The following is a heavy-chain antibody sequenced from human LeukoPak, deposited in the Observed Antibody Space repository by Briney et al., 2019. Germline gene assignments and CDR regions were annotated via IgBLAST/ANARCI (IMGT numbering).Heavy chain of an antibody. CDR3: AKDRRRFGEKYFDY. CDR2: IRYDGSNK. Sequence: GGSLRLSCAASGFTFSSYGMHWVRQAPGKGLEWVAFIRYDGSNKYYADSVKGRFTISRDNSKNTLYLQMNSLRAEDTAVYYCAKDRRRFGEKYFDYWGQGTLVTVSS. D-gene: IGHD3-10*01. J-gene: IGHJ4*02. CDR1: GFTFSSYG. V-gene: IGHV3-30*02.